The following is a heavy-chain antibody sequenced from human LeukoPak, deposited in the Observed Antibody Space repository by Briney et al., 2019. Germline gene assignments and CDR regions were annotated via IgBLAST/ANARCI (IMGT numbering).Heavy chain of an antibody. Sequence: GGSLRLSCAASGFTFSSYGMHWVRQAPGKGLEWVAVISYDGSNIYYADSVKGRFTISRDNSKNTLYLQMNSLRAEDTAVYYCANVDTAMGTFDYWGQGTLVTVSS. CDR1: GFTFSSYG. J-gene: IGHJ4*02. CDR2: ISYDGSNI. V-gene: IGHV3-30*18. CDR3: ANVDTAMGTFDY. D-gene: IGHD5-18*01.